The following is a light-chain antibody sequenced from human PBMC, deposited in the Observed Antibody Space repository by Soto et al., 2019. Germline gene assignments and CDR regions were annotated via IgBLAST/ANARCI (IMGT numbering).Light chain of an antibody. J-gene: IGLJ1*01. CDR3: CSYAGSSTYV. CDR1: SSDVGSYNL. V-gene: IGLV2-23*02. CDR2: EVS. Sequence: QSALTQPASVSGSPGQSITISCTGTSSDVGSYNLVSWYQQHPGKAPKLMIYEVSKRPSGVSNRFSGPKSGNTASLTISGLQAEDEADYYCCSYAGSSTYVFVTGTKVTVL.